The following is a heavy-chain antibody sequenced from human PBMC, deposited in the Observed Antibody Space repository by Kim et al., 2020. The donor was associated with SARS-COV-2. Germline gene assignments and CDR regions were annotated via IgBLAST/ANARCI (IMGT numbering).Heavy chain of an antibody. D-gene: IGHD7-27*01. V-gene: IGHV5-10-1*01. Sequence: KYSPSFQGHVTISADKSISTAYLQWSSLKASDSAMYYCAKLGVRGYDFDYWGQGTLVTVSS. CDR3: AKLGVRGYDFDY. J-gene: IGHJ4*02.